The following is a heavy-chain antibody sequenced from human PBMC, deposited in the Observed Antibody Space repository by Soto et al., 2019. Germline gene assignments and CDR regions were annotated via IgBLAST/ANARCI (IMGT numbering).Heavy chain of an antibody. CDR2: IYYNGAT. CDR1: GGSISSGGHY. CDR3: VRNGQITSSWYNPDFQH. J-gene: IGHJ1*01. Sequence: QVQLQESGPGLVKPSQTLSVTCTVSGGSISSGGHYWSWIRQHPGKGLEWMGYIYYNGATNYKPSLKSRIAISRDTNKNQFSLRLTSVTAADTAVYFCVRNGQITSSWYNPDFQHGGQGTLVTVSS. V-gene: IGHV4-31*03. D-gene: IGHD6-13*01.